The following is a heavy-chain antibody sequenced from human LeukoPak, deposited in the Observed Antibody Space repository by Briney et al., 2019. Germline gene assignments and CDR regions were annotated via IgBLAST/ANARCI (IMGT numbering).Heavy chain of an antibody. CDR2: IYYSGSS. D-gene: IGHD6-19*01. V-gene: IGHV4-59*01. CDR3: ARVSSGSTADFDY. J-gene: IGHJ4*02. CDR1: GGSISRYY. Sequence: SETLSLTCTVSGGSISRYYWSWIRQPPAKGLEWIGYIYYSGSSNYNPSLKSRATISVDTSKNQLSLKLRSVTAADTAVYYCARVSSGSTADFDYWGQGTLVTVSS.